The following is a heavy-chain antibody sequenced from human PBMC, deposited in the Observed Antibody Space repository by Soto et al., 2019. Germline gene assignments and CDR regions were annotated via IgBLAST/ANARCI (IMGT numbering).Heavy chain of an antibody. Sequence: ASVNVSCKSSGYTFTSYHINWVRQATGQGLECMGWMNPNSGNTGYAQKFQGRVTMTRNTSISTAYMELSSLRSEDTAVYYCARGLPRDKYYDFWSGYYDAFDIWGQGTMVTVSS. D-gene: IGHD3-3*01. V-gene: IGHV1-8*01. CDR3: ARGLPRDKYYDFWSGYYDAFDI. J-gene: IGHJ3*02. CDR1: GYTFTSYH. CDR2: MNPNSGNT.